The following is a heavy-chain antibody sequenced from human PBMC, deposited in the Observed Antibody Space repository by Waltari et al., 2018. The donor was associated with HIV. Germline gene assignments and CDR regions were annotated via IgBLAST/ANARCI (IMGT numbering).Heavy chain of an antibody. J-gene: IGHJ4*02. Sequence: QVQLVQSGAEVKKPGASVKVSCKTSGYTFTGHYMHWVRQAPGQGLEWMGWINPNSGGTNYAQKFQGRVTMTRDTSISTVYMQLSRLRSDDTAVYYWARHSDGRVFDYWGQGTLVTVSS. D-gene: IGHD2-15*01. V-gene: IGHV1-2*02. CDR3: ARHSDGRVFDY. CDR1: GYTFTGHY. CDR2: INPNSGGT.